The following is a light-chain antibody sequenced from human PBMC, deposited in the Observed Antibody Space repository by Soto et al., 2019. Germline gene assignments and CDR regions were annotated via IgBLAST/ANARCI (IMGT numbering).Light chain of an antibody. V-gene: IGKV1-27*01. Sequence: DIQMTHSPPSLSASVGDRVTITCRARHDSSNYLAWYQQKPGKVPNLLIYSASTLHSGVPSRFSGSGSEPDFTLTISSLQTEDVAPDYCQKSNSAPFTFGPGTRVDIK. J-gene: IGKJ3*01. CDR3: QKSNSAPFT. CDR2: SAS. CDR1: HDSSNY.